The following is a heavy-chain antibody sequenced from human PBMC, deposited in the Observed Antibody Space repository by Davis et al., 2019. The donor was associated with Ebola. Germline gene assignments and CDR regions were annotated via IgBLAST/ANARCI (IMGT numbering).Heavy chain of an antibody. CDR1: EFSFSRYW. CDR3: ARAGLAWEWLSHFDY. J-gene: IGHJ4*02. CDR2: ISGSGGST. V-gene: IGHV3-23*01. Sequence: GESLKISCAASEFSFSRYWMSWVRQAPGKGLEWVSAISGSGGSTYYADSVKGRFTISRDNSKNTLYLQMNSLRAEDTAVYYCARAGLAWEWLSHFDYWGQGTLVTVSS. D-gene: IGHD3-3*01.